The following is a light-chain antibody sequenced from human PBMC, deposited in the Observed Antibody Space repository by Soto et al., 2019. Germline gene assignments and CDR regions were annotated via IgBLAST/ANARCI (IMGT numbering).Light chain of an antibody. V-gene: IGLV1-40*01. CDR3: QSYDSSLSGYV. CDR2: GNS. CDR1: SSNIGAGYD. Sequence: QSALTQPPSMSGAPGQRVTISCTGSSSNIGAGYDVHWYQQLPGTAPKLLIYGNSNRSSGVPDRFSGSKSGTSASLAITGLQAEDEADYYCQSYDSSLSGYVFGTGTKVTVL. J-gene: IGLJ1*01.